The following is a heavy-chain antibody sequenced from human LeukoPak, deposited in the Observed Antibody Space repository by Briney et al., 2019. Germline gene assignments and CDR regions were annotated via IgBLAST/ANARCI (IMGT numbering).Heavy chain of an antibody. CDR2: IYYSGST. Sequence: SETLSLTCTVSGGSISSYYWSWIRQPPGKGLEWIGYIYYSGSTNYNPSLKSRVTISVDTSKNQFSLKLSSVAAADTAVYYWARPGVIDARAFCGWGQGTMVTVAS. D-gene: IGHD3-10*01. CDR3: ARPGVIDARAFCG. J-gene: IGHJ3*01. CDR1: GGSISSYY. V-gene: IGHV4-59*08.